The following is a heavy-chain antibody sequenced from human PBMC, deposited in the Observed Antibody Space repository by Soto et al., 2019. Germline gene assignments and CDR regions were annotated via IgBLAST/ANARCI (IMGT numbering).Heavy chain of an antibody. Sequence: SGTLSLTCTVSGGSVSSGSYYWSWIRQPPGKGLEWIGYIYYSGSTNYNPSLKSRVTISVDTSKNQFSLKLSSVTAADTAVYYCASTGYSSSWYSGPFDYWGQGTLVTVSS. CDR3: ASTGYSSSWYSGPFDY. J-gene: IGHJ4*02. D-gene: IGHD6-13*01. V-gene: IGHV4-61*01. CDR1: GGSVSSGSYY. CDR2: IYYSGST.